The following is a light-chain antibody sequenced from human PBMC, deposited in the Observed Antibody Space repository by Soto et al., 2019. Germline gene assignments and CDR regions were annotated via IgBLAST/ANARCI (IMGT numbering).Light chain of an antibody. J-gene: IGLJ1*01. CDR3: SAHGGANPSV. CDR2: DVN. V-gene: IGLV2-8*01. Sequence: QSALTQPPSASGSPGQSVAISCTGTASDIGGYTFVSWYQQHPGKAPKLLIYDVNKRPSGVPDRFSGSKSGNTASLTVSGLQAEDEADYYCSAHGGANPSVFGTGTKVTAL. CDR1: ASDIGGYTF.